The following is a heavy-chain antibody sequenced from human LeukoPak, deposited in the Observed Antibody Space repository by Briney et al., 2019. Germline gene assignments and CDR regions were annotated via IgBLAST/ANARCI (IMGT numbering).Heavy chain of an antibody. Sequence: GASVKVSCKASGYTFTNYYIHWVRQAPGQGLEWMGIINPSGGTTSYAQRLQGGVTMTRDMSTRTVYMELNSLRSEDTAVYYCARLSSGTRDAFDIWGQGTMVTVSS. CDR3: ARLSSGTRDAFDI. CDR2: INPSGGTT. V-gene: IGHV1-46*01. D-gene: IGHD3-10*01. CDR1: GYTFTNYY. J-gene: IGHJ3*02.